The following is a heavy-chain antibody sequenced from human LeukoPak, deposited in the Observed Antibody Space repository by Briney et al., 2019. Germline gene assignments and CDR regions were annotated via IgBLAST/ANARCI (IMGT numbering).Heavy chain of an antibody. CDR2: ISSSSSYI. D-gene: IGHD1-26*01. CDR1: GFTFSSCS. J-gene: IGHJ3*02. V-gene: IGHV3-21*01. CDR3: ARESRVGGDAFDI. Sequence: PGGSLRLSCAASGFTFSSCSMNWVRQAPGKGLEWVSSISSSSSYIYYADSVKGRFTISRDNAKNPLYLQMNSLRAEDTAVYYCARESRVGGDAFDIWGQGTMVTVSS.